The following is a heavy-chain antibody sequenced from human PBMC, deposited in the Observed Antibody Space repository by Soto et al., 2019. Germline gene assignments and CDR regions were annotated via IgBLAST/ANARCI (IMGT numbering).Heavy chain of an antibody. J-gene: IGHJ4*02. CDR3: ARTPRAQMIVLEAATRFDY. D-gene: IGHD2-15*01. CDR2: ISPYNGDT. CDR1: GYSFTTYG. V-gene: IGHV1-18*04. Sequence: QVQLVQSGAEVKRPGASVKVSCKASGYSFTTYGFNWVRQAPGQGLEWMGWISPYNGDTNYAHNFQGRVTLTTDPSTSTAYMELRSLTSDDTSVYYCARTPRAQMIVLEAATRFDYWGQGTLVTVSS.